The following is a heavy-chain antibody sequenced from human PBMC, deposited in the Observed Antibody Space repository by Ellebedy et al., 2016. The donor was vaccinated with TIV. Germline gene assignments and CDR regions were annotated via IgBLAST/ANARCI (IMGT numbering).Heavy chain of an antibody. Sequence: PGGSLRLSCAASGFTFSSYAMSWVRQAPGKGLEWVSTFSASSDGTYYADSVKGRFTISRDNSKSTLSLQMNSLRAEDTAVYYCASNWYFDLWGRGTLVTVSS. CDR3: ASNWYFDL. V-gene: IGHV3-23*01. CDR1: GFTFSSYA. CDR2: FSASSDGT. J-gene: IGHJ2*01.